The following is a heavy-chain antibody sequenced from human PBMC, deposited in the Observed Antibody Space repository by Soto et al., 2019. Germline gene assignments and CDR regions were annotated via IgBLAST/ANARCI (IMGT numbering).Heavy chain of an antibody. D-gene: IGHD3-10*01. V-gene: IGHV5-10-1*01. J-gene: IGHJ4*02. CDR3: ARLRPTLTGPAPG. Sequence: QVPGKGLEWMGRIDPSDSYTNYSPSFQGHVTISADKSISTAYLQWSSLKASDTAMYYCARLRPTLTGPAPGWGQGTLVTVSS. CDR2: IDPSDSYT.